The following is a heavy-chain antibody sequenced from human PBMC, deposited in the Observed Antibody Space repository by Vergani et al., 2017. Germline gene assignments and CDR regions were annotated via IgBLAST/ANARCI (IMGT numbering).Heavy chain of an antibody. CDR2: IKSKTDGGTT. J-gene: IGHJ4*02. V-gene: IGHV3-15*01. D-gene: IGHD3-10*01. CDR3: TRGPGVVLWFGEDY. CDR1: GFTFSNAW. Sequence: EVQLVESGGGLVKPGGSLRLSCAASGFTFSNAWMSWVRQAPGKGLEWVGRIKSKTDGGTTDYAAPVKGRFTISRDDSKNTLYLQMNSLKTEDTAVYYCTRGPGVVLWFGEDYWGQGTLVTVSS.